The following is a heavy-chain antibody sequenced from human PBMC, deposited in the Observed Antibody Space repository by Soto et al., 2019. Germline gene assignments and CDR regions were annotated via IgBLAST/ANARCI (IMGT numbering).Heavy chain of an antibody. CDR2: ISSSSSYI. Sequence: GSLRLSCAASGFTFSSYSMNWVRQAPGKGLEWVSSISSSSSYIYYADSVKGRFTISRDNAKNSLYLQMNSLRAEDTAVYYCARDLDLGWFPRYRSGVYYYYGMDVWGQRTTVTVSS. J-gene: IGHJ6*02. CDR1: GFTFSSYS. CDR3: ARDLDLGWFPRYRSGVYYYYGMDV. V-gene: IGHV3-21*01. D-gene: IGHD5-18*01.